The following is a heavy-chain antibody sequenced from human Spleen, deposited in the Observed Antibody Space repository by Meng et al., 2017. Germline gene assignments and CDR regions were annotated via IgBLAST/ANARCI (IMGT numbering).Heavy chain of an antibody. CDR1: GGSFGDYY. CDR2: INHSGST. J-gene: IGHJ4*02. D-gene: IGHD4-11*01. Sequence: QAHIQHWGAGLLNPSETLSSPCVVLGGSFGDYYWSWIRQPPGKGLEWIGEINHSGSTNYNPSLESRATISVDTSQNNLSLKLSSVTAADSAVYYCARGPTTMAHDFDYWGQGTLVTVSS. CDR3: ARGPTTMAHDFDY. V-gene: IGHV4-34*01.